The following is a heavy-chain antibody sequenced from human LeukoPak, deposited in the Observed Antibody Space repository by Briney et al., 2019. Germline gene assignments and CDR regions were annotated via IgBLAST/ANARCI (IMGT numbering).Heavy chain of an antibody. CDR1: GYTFTGYY. CDR2: IYPKTGGT. CDR3: AGPWDQVGFDP. V-gene: IGHV1-2*02. J-gene: IGHJ5*02. D-gene: IGHD1-26*01. Sequence: ASVKVSCKASGYTFTGYYLHWVRQAPGQGLEWMGWIYPKTGGTSYAQKFQGRVTMTRDTSISTAYMELIGLRSDDTAVYYCAGPWDQVGFDPWGQGTLVSVSS.